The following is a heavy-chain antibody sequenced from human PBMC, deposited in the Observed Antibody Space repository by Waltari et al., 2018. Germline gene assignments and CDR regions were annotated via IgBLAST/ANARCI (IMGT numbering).Heavy chain of an antibody. J-gene: IGHJ4*02. CDR1: GFPFDDFS. CDR3: TKEKRGSNWSVFDY. D-gene: IGHD6-13*01. V-gene: IGHV3-43*01. Sequence: EVQLVESGGLVVQPGGSLRLSCAASGFPFDDFSIHWVRRAPGKGLEWVGLIGSDGYRTYYADSGKGRFTIARDNRKKSLYLQLNSVTTEDTALYYCTKEKRGSNWSVFDYWGLGTLVTVSS. CDR2: IGSDGYRT.